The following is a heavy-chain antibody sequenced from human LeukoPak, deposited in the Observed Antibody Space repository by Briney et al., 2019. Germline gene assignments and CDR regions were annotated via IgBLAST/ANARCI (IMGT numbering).Heavy chain of an antibody. Sequence: GGSLRLSCAASGFTFSSYSMNWVRQAPGKGLEWVSSISSSSSYIYYADSVKGRFTISRDNAKNSLYLQMNSLRAEDTAVYYCARDADRYYDSSGYGYWGQGTLVTVSP. CDR3: ARDADRYYDSSGYGY. V-gene: IGHV3-21*01. CDR1: GFTFSSYS. CDR2: ISSSSSYI. J-gene: IGHJ4*02. D-gene: IGHD3-22*01.